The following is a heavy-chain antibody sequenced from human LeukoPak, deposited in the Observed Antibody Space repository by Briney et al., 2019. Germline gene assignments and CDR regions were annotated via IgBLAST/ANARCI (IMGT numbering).Heavy chain of an antibody. D-gene: IGHD6-19*01. CDR1: GFTFSSYA. CDR2: ISYDGSNK. V-gene: IGHV3-30-3*01. Sequence: PGGSLRLSCAASGFTFSSYAMHWVRQAPGKGLEWVAVISYDGSNKYYADSVKGRFTISRDNSKNTLYLQMNSLRAEDTAVYYCARSRAGTFLFGYWGQGILVTVSS. J-gene: IGHJ4*02. CDR3: ARSRAGTFLFGY.